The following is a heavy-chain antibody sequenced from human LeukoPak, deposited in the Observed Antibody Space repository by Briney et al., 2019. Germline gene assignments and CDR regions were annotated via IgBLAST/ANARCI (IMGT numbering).Heavy chain of an antibody. CDR3: ARDRVDTAMVISGWFDP. CDR2: ISAYNGNT. D-gene: IGHD5-18*01. CDR1: GYTFTSHG. V-gene: IGHV1-18*03. J-gene: IGHJ5*02. Sequence: ASVKVSCKASGYTFTSHGISWVRQAPGQGLEWMGWISAYNGNTNYAQELQGRVTMTTDTSTSTAYMELRSLRSDDMAVYYCARDRVDTAMVISGWFDPWGQGTLVTVSS.